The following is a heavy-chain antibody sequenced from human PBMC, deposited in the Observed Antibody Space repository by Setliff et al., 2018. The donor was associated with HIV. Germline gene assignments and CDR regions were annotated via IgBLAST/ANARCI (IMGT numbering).Heavy chain of an antibody. CDR3: AIRSGSGSYYFDY. J-gene: IGHJ4*02. V-gene: IGHV1-69*06. Sequence: GASVKVSCKASGGTFSSYAISWVRQAPGQGLEWMGGIIPIFGTANYAQKFQGRVTITADKSTSTAYMELTSLRSDDTAVYYCAIRSGSGSYYFDYWGQGTLVTVSS. CDR2: IIPIFGTA. CDR1: GGTFSSYA. D-gene: IGHD3-10*01.